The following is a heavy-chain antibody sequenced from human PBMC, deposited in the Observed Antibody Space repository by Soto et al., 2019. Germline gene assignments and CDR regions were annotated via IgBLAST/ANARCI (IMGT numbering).Heavy chain of an antibody. CDR2: ISYDGSNK. J-gene: IGHJ6*02. V-gene: IGHV3-30*18. Sequence: PGGSLRLSCAASGFTFSSYGMHWVRQAPGKGLEWVAVISYDGSNKYYADSVKGRFTISRDNAKNSLYLQMNSLRGEDTALYYCAKDIRLYDYGMDVWGQGTTVTVSS. CDR3: AKDIRLYDYGMDV. CDR1: GFTFSSYG. D-gene: IGHD3-16*01.